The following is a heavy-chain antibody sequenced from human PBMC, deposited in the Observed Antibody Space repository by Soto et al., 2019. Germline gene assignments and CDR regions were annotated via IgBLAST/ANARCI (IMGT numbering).Heavy chain of an antibody. J-gene: IGHJ3*02. V-gene: IGHV3-48*02. D-gene: IGHD2-15*01. CDR1: GFTFRDYA. CDR3: VRDHRWAFDI. Sequence: EVQLVESGGGLVQPGGSLRVSCIDSGFTFRDYAFNWVLQAPGKGLEWVSYISVGGGSIFYADSVKGRFTISRDDARNSVYLQMNTLRHEDTAVYHCVRDHRWAFDIWGQGTVVTVSS. CDR2: ISVGGGSI.